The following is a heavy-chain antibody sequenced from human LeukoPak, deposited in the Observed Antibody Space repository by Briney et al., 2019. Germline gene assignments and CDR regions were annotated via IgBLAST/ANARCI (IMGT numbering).Heavy chain of an antibody. D-gene: IGHD3/OR15-3a*01. J-gene: IGHJ4*02. Sequence: GGSLRHPSPALGVTFTISGMTRLRQAPGKGLEWVSTISAGGEDTHYPDSVKGRFTISRDNSKNTPSLEMNSLIAHDTAVYYSGTTVYALSLGYYDFWGQGTLVTVSS. CDR2: ISAGGEDT. CDR1: GVTFTISG. CDR3: GTTVYALSLGYYDF. V-gene: IGHV3-23*01.